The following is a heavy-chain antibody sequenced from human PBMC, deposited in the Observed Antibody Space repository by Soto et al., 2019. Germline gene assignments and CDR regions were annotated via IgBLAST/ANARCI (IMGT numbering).Heavy chain of an antibody. Sequence: QVQLVESGGGVVQPGRSLRLSCAAYGFTFSSYGMHWVRQAPGKGLEWVAVIWYDGSNKYNADSVKGRFTISRDNSKNTLYLQMNSLRAEDTAVYYCAREFWSGPFDYWGQGTLVTVSS. CDR3: AREFWSGPFDY. V-gene: IGHV3-33*01. CDR1: GFTFSSYG. CDR2: IWYDGSNK. D-gene: IGHD3-3*01. J-gene: IGHJ4*02.